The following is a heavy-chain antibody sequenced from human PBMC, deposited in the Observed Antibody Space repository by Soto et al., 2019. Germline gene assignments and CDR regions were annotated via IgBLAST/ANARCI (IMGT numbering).Heavy chain of an antibody. J-gene: IGHJ6*02. Sequence: QGQLVESGGGVVQPGRSLRLSCVASGFTFSNYGMQWVRQAPGKGLEWVAVISFDGNVHDFVDSVKGRFSISKDDSKSTLYLQMNSLEPEDTAVYFCAGGESGSWHDPYSFYYGLGVWGQGTTVTVS. CDR2: ISFDGNVH. D-gene: IGHD6-13*01. CDR3: AGGESGSWHDPYSFYYGLGV. V-gene: IGHV3-30*03. CDR1: GFTFSNYG.